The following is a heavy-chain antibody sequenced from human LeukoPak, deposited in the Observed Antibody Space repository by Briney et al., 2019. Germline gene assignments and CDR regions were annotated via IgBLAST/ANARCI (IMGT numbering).Heavy chain of an antibody. J-gene: IGHJ6*03. CDR3: AREENYGSGSYYRDDYYYYYYMDV. V-gene: IGHV3-21*01. Sequence: GGSLRLSCAASGFTFDDYGMSWVRQAPGKGLEWVSSINSSSSYIYYADSVKGRFTISRDNAKNSLYLQMNSLRAEDTAVYYCAREENYGSGSYYRDDYYYYYYMDVWGKGTTVTISS. D-gene: IGHD3-10*01. CDR2: INSSSSYI. CDR1: GFTFDDYG.